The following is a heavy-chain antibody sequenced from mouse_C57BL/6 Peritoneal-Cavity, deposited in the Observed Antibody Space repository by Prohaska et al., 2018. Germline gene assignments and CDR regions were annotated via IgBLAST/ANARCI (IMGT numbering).Heavy chain of an antibody. Sequence: EVQLFETGGVLVQPGGSRGLSCEGSGFTFSGFWMSWFRQTHGKTVEWIGDINSDGSAINYSTSIKDRFTIFIENDKSTLYLQMSNVRSEDTATYFCMRYGNYWYFDVWGTGTTVTVSS. J-gene: IGHJ1*03. CDR1: GFTFSGFW. CDR2: INSDGSAI. CDR3: MRYGNYWYFDV. D-gene: IGHD2-1*01. V-gene: IGHV11-2*01.